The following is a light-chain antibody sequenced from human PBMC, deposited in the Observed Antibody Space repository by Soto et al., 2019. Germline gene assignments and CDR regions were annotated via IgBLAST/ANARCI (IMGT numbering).Light chain of an antibody. V-gene: IGKV3-20*01. Sequence: EIVLTQSPGTLSLSPGERATLSCRASQSVSSNYLAWYQQKPGQAPRLVISGASNRATGVPDRFSGSGSGTDFTLTISRLEPEDFAVYHCQLYASSSITFGQGTRLEIK. CDR3: QLYASSSIT. J-gene: IGKJ5*01. CDR1: QSVSSNY. CDR2: GAS.